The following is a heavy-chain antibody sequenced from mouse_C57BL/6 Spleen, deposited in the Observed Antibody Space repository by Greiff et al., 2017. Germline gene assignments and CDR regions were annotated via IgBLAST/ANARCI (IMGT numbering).Heavy chain of an antibody. J-gene: IGHJ1*03. CDR1: GYAFSSSW. D-gene: IGHD2-4*01. CDR3: ARERGYYDYDWYFDV. CDR2: IYPGDGDT. Sequence: QVQLKESGPELVKPGASVKISCKASGYAFSSSWMNWVKQRPGKGLEWIGRIYPGDGDTNYNGKFKGKATLTADNSSSTAYMQLSSLTSEDSAVYFCARERGYYDYDWYFDVWGTGTTVTVSS. V-gene: IGHV1-82*01.